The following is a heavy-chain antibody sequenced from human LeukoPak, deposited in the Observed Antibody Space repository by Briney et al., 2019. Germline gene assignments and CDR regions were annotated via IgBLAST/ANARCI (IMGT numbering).Heavy chain of an antibody. CDR3: ARGSSPSFMGFFDY. J-gene: IGHJ4*02. CDR2: ISYDGSNK. D-gene: IGHD1-26*01. Sequence: GGSLRLSCAASGFTFSSYAMHWVRQAPGKGPEWVAVISYDGSNKYYADSVKGRFTISRDNSKNTLYLQMNSLRAEDTAVYYCARGSSPSFMGFFDYWGQGTLVAVSS. V-gene: IGHV3-30*01. CDR1: GFTFSSYA.